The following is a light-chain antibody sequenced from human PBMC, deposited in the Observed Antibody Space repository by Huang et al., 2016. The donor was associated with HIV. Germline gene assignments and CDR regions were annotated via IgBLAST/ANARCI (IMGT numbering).Light chain of an antibody. Sequence: IQMTQSPSSLSASVGDRVTITCRASQSIDGYLNWYQQKPGKAPKLLISSASPLHTGVPPRFSGRGSGTDYTLIIDNLQPDDFATYFCQQSYSTLITFGQGSRLDTK. CDR3: QQSYSTLIT. V-gene: IGKV1-39*01. CDR1: QSIDGY. CDR2: SAS. J-gene: IGKJ5*01.